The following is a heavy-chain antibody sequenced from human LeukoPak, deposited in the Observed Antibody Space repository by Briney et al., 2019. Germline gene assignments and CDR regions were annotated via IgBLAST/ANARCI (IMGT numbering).Heavy chain of an antibody. CDR1: GGSFSGYY. CDR3: ARGGRGYFDWLFSNY. D-gene: IGHD3-9*01. J-gene: IGHJ4*02. V-gene: IGHV4-34*01. Sequence: SETLSLTCAVYGGSFSGYYWSWIRQPPGKGLEWIGEINHSGSTNYNPSLKSRVTISVDTSKNQFSLKLSSVTAADTAVYYCARGGRGYFDWLFSNYWGQGTLVTVSS. CDR2: INHSGST.